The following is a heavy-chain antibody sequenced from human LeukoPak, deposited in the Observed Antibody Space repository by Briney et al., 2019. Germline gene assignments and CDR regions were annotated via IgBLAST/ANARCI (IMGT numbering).Heavy chain of an antibody. V-gene: IGHV4-34*01. CDR3: ARARLPPPSRTAYYYYMDV. J-gene: IGHJ6*03. Sequence: SETLSLTCAVYGGSFSGYYWSWIRQPPGKGLEWIGEVNHSGSTNYNPSLKSRVTISVDTSKNQFSLKLSSVTAADTAVYYCARARLPPPSRTAYYYYMDVWGKGTTVTVSS. CDR2: VNHSGST. CDR1: GGSFSGYY. D-gene: IGHD2-2*01.